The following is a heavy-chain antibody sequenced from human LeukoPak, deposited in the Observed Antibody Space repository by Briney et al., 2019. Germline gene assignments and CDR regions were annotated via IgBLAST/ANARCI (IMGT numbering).Heavy chain of an antibody. V-gene: IGHV4-59*01. D-gene: IGHD2-2*01. Sequence: SETLSLTCTVSGGPISSYYWSWIRQAPGKGLEWIGYIYNSGRTNYNPSLKSRITISVDTSKNQFSLRLSSVTAADTAVYYCARGHSNCSPTSCYFPSDYWGQGTLVTVSS. J-gene: IGHJ4*02. CDR2: IYNSGRT. CDR1: GGPISSYY. CDR3: ARGHSNCSPTSCYFPSDY.